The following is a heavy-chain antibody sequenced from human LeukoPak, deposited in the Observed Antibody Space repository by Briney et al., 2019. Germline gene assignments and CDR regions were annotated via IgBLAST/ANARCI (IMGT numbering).Heavy chain of an antibody. J-gene: IGHJ4*02. CDR1: GGSISSGDYY. CDR3: AGREDYFDY. V-gene: IGHV4-30-4*01. D-gene: IGHD3-10*01. Sequence: PSETLSLTCTVSGGSISSGDYYWSWIRQPPGRGLERIGYIYYSGSTYYNPSLKSRVTISVDTSKNQFSLKLSSVTAADTAVYYCAGREDYFDYWGQGTLVTVSS. CDR2: IYYSGST.